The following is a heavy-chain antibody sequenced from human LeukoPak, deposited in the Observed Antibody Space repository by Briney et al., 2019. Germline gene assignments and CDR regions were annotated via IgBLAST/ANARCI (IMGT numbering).Heavy chain of an antibody. CDR3: ARGPYDSSGYYYAPHY. CDR2: IYYSGST. J-gene: IGHJ4*02. Sequence: SETLSLTCTVSGGSISSYYWGWIRQPPGKGLEWIGYIYYSGSTNYNPSLKSRVTISVDTSKNQFSLKLSSVTAADTAVYYCARGPYDSSGYYYAPHYWGQGTLVTVSS. D-gene: IGHD3-22*01. V-gene: IGHV4-59*01. CDR1: GGSISSYY.